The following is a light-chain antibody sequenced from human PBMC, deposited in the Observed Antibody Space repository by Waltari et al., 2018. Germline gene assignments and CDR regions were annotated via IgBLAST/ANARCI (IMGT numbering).Light chain of an antibody. Sequence: SYELTQPPSVSVSLGQMARLTCSGEVLPKKYAYWYQQKPGQFPVLVIYKDSERPSGIPERFSGSSSGTIVTLTISGVQAEDEADYYCLSADSSGTYPNWVFGGGTKLTVL. J-gene: IGLJ3*02. CDR1: VLPKKY. CDR2: KDS. V-gene: IGLV3-16*01. CDR3: LSADSSGTYPNWV.